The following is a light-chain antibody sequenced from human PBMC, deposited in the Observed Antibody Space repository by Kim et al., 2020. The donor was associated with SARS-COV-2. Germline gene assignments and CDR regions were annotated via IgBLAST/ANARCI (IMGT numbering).Light chain of an antibody. Sequence: IQLTQSPSSVSASVGDRVTITCRASQDINTWLGWYQQKPGKAPKLLIYGASNLQSGVPSRFSGSGSGTDFTLTISRLQPDDCVTYYCQQANSFPPWTFGQGTKVDIK. CDR2: GAS. CDR3: QQANSFPPWT. CDR1: QDINTW. V-gene: IGKV1-12*01. J-gene: IGKJ1*01.